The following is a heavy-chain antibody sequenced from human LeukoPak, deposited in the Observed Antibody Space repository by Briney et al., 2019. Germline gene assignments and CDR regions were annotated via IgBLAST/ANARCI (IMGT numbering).Heavy chain of an antibody. Sequence: SETLSLTCAVYGGSFSGYYWSWIRQPPGKGLEWIGEINHSGSTNYNPSLKSRVTISVDTSKNQFSLKLSSVTAADTAVYYCARASSRYLDWSPSGFDPWGQGTLVTVSS. CDR2: INHSGST. D-gene: IGHD3-9*01. V-gene: IGHV4-34*01. CDR1: GGSFSGYY. CDR3: ARASSRYLDWSPSGFDP. J-gene: IGHJ5*02.